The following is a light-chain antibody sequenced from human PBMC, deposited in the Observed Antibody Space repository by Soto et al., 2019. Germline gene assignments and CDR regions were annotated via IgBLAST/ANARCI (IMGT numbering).Light chain of an antibody. CDR3: QHYNPYSGP. CDR2: KAS. V-gene: IGKV1-5*03. CDR1: QTISSW. J-gene: IGKJ1*01. Sequence: DILMTQSPSTLSASVGDTVAITCRASQTISSWVAWYQQKPGRAPKLLIYKASSLESGVPSRFSGSGSGTEFTLTISGLQPDDFASYYCQHYNPYSGPFGQGTKVDIK.